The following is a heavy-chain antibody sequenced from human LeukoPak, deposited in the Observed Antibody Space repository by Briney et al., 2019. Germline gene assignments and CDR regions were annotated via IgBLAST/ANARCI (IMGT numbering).Heavy chain of an antibody. CDR3: AKDQAIAVAGPNYFDY. D-gene: IGHD6-19*01. V-gene: IGHV3-30*02. CDR2: IRYDGSNK. J-gene: IGHJ4*02. Sequence: GGSLRLSCAASGFTFSSYGMHWVRQAPGKGLEWVAFIRYDGSNKYYADSVKGRFTISRDNSKNTLYLQMNSLRAEDTAVYYCAKDQAIAVAGPNYFDYWGQGTLVTVSS. CDR1: GFTFSSYG.